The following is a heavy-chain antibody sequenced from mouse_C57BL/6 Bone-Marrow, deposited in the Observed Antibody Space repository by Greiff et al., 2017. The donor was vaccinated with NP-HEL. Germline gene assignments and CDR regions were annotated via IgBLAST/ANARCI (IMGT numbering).Heavy chain of an antibody. CDR2: IYPGDGET. J-gene: IGHJ1*03. CDR1: GYAFSSSW. CDR3: ARYSTTVVAWYFDV. V-gene: IGHV1-82*01. Sequence: QLQQSGPELVKPGASVNISCKASGYAFSSSWMNWVKQRPGKGLEWIGRIYPGDGETNYNGKFKGKATLTADKSSSTAYMQLSSLTSEDSAVYFCARYSTTVVAWYFDVWGTGTTVTVSS. D-gene: IGHD1-1*01.